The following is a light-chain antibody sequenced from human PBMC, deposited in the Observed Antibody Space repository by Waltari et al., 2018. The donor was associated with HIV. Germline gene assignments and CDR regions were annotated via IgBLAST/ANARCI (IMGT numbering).Light chain of an antibody. V-gene: IGLV1-51*01. CDR3: GTWDSSLSAGV. CDR2: DNN. J-gene: IGLJ2*01. Sequence: QSVLTQPPSVSAAPGQKVTISCSGSSSNIGNHSVSWYQKLPGTAPKLLIYDNNKRPSGIPDRFSGSKSGTSATLGITGLQTGDEADYYCGTWDSSLSAGVIGGGTKLTVL. CDR1: SSNIGNHS.